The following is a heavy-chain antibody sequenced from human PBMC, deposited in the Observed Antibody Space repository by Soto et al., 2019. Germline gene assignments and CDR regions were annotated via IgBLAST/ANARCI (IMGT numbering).Heavy chain of an antibody. J-gene: IGHJ5*02. D-gene: IGHD2-15*01. Sequence: PGGSLRLSCAASGFTFSSYSMNWVRQAPGKGLEWVSSISSSSSYIYYADSVKGRFTISRDNAKNSLYLQMNSLRAEDTAVYYCARGRYCSGGSCADPPWFDPWGQGTLVTVSS. V-gene: IGHV3-21*01. CDR1: GFTFSSYS. CDR3: ARGRYCSGGSCADPPWFDP. CDR2: ISSSSSYI.